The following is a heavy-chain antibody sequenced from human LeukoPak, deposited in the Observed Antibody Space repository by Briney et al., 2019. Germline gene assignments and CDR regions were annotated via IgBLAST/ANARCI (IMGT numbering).Heavy chain of an antibody. V-gene: IGHV4-34*01. D-gene: IGHD6-19*01. J-gene: IGHJ5*02. CDR3: ASSPFHGSGRGS. Sequence: KSSETLSLTCAVYGGSFSGYYWSWIRQPPGKGLEWIGEINHSGSTNYNPSLKSRVTISVDTSKNQFSLKLSSVTAADTAVYYCASSPFHGSGRGSWGQGTLVTVSS. CDR2: INHSGST. CDR1: GGSFSGYY.